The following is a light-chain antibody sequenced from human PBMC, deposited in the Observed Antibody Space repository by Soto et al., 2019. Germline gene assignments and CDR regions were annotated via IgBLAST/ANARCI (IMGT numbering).Light chain of an antibody. CDR1: ESVHRN. CDR3: QYYSNWHPT. J-gene: IGKJ3*01. Sequence: EVVMTQSPATLSVSPGERVTLSCRASESVHRNLAWYQQKPGQGPSLLIYYASTRATGVPARFTGSGSGTEFTLTISSLQSDDFGVYHCQYYSNWHPTVGPGTKVEIK. CDR2: YAS. V-gene: IGKV3-15*01.